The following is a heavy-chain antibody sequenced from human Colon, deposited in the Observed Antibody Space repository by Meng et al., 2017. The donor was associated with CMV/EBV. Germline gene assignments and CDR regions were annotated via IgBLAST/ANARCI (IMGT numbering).Heavy chain of an antibody. CDR3: ARLEGGPYCSSTSCYRPSNYYYGMDV. CDR2: INPNSGGT. J-gene: IGHJ6*02. Sequence: ASVTVSCKASGYTFTGYYMHWVRQAPGQGLEWMGWINPNSGGTNYAQKFQGRVTMNRDTSISTAYMELSRLRSDDTAVYYCARLEGGPYCSSTSCYRPSNYYYGMDVWGQGTTVTVSS. D-gene: IGHD2-2*01. V-gene: IGHV1-2*02. CDR1: GYTFTGYY.